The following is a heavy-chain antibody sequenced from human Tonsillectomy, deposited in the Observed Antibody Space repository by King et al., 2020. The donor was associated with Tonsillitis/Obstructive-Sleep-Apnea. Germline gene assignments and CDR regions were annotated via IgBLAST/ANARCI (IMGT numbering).Heavy chain of an antibody. Sequence: VQLVESGGGLVKPGGSLRLSCAASGFIFTNAWMNWVRQAPGKGLEWVGRIKSKTDGGTTHYAAPVKGRFTISRDDSKNRLYLQMNSLKTEDSAVYYCTTDLLVPVAVYAFDIWGQGTMVTVSS. CDR3: TTDLLVPVAVYAFDI. D-gene: IGHD2-15*01. J-gene: IGHJ3*02. CDR2: IKSKTDGGTT. CDR1: GFIFTNAW. V-gene: IGHV3-15*07.